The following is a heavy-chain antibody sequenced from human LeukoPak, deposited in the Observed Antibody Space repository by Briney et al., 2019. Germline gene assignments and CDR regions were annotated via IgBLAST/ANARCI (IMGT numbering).Heavy chain of an antibody. CDR2: INRSGHP. CDR3: ARGGAFEI. CDR1: GGSFTGHS. V-gene: IGHV4-34*01. J-gene: IGHJ3*02. Sequence: PSETLSLTCAVYGGSFTGHSWNWVRQPPGKGLESIGEINRSGHPNYNPSLKSRVTISVDTSKNQFSLKLTLVTAADTAVYYWARGGAFEIWGQGTLVTVSS.